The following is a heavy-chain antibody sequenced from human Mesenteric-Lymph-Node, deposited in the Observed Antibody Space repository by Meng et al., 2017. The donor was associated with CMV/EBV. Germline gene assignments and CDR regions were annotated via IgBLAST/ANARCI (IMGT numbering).Heavy chain of an antibody. CDR1: GLRFGGDA. D-gene: IGHD3-10*01. CDR3: ARDRAGLRDFDY. Sequence: AASGLRFGGDAMHWVHQAPGKVLECMALISNDRNNKYYTDSVKARFTNSRNNSKNTLFLQMDGLRAEDTAVYYCARDRAGLRDFDYWGQGALVTVSS. CDR2: ISNDRNNK. J-gene: IGHJ4*02. V-gene: IGHV3-30-3*01.